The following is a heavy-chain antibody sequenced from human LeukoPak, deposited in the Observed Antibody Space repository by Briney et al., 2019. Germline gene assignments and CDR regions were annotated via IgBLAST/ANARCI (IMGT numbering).Heavy chain of an antibody. J-gene: IGHJ4*02. V-gene: IGHV4-31*03. CDR2: IYYSGST. CDR1: GGSISSGGYY. CDR3: ASGRAMRGNADLYYFDY. Sequence: SETLSLTCTVSGGSISSGGYYWSWIRQHPGKGLEWLGYIYYSGSTYYNPSLKSRVTISVDTSKNQFSLKLSSVTAADTAVYYCASGRAMRGNADLYYFDYWGQGTLVTVSS. D-gene: IGHD2-2*01.